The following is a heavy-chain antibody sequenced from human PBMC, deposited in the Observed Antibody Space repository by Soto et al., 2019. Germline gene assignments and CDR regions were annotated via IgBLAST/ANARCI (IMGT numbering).Heavy chain of an antibody. J-gene: IGHJ4*02. D-gene: IGHD3-16*01. CDR2: ISSSGGTI. V-gene: IGHV3-23*01. Sequence: EVQLLESGGGLVQPGGSLRLSCAASGFTFSSYAMSWVRQAPGKGLEWVSAISSSGGTIYYADSVKGRFTISRDNAKNSLYLQMNNLRAEDTAVYYCARGFDYWGQRTLVTVSS. CDR3: ARGFDY. CDR1: GFTFSSYA.